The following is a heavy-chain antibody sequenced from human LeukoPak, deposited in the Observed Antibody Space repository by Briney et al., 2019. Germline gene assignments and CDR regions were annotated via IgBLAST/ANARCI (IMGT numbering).Heavy chain of an antibody. CDR3: ARQYCGGDCYPLDAFDI. CDR2: IYPGDSDT. J-gene: IGHJ3*02. Sequence: KPGESLKISCKGYGYSFTNYWIGWVRQMPGKGLEWMGVIYPGDSDTRYSPSVQGQVIISIDKSISTAYLQWSSLKASDAAMYFCARQYCGGDCYPLDAFDIWGQGTMVTDS. D-gene: IGHD2-21*02. CDR1: GYSFTNYW. V-gene: IGHV5-51*01.